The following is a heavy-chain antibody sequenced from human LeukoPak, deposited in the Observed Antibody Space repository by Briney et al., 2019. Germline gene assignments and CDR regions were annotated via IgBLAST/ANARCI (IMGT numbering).Heavy chain of an antibody. D-gene: IGHD3-10*01. CDR1: GFTFSSYA. CDR3: AKHFGSGTYYNYFVY. CDR2: ISGSGGST. J-gene: IGHJ4*02. Sequence: GGPLRLSCAASGFTFSSYAMSWVRQAPGKGLEWVSAISGSGGSTYYADSLRGRFTISRDNSKNTLFLQMNSLRAEDTAVYYCAKHFGSGTYYNYFVYWGQGTLVSVSS. V-gene: IGHV3-23*01.